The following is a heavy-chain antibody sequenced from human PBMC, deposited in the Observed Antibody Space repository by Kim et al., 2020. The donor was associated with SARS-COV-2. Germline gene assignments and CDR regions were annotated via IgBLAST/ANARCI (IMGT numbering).Heavy chain of an antibody. CDR1: GFTFSSYW. J-gene: IGHJ6*02. V-gene: IGHV3-74*01. D-gene: IGHD4-17*01. CDR2: INSDGSST. CDR3: ARDRDGEYTVTGDYYGMDV. Sequence: GGSLRLSCAASGFTFSSYWMHWVRQAPGKGLVWVSRINSDGSSTSYADSVKGRFTISRDNAKNTLYLQMNSLRAEDTAVYYCARDRDGEYTVTGDYYGMDVWGQGTTVTVSS.